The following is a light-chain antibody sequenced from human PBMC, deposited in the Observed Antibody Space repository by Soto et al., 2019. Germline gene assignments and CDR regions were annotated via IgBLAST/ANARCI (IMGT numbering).Light chain of an antibody. CDR1: QSVSHN. Sequence: EIVMTQSPATLSVSPGERATLSCGTSQSVSHNLAWYQQKPGQAPRLLIFGASTRAPGIPARFSGSGSGTEFTLTISRLQSEDFAVYYCQQYTNWPPWTFGQGTKVEIK. CDR3: QQYTNWPPWT. J-gene: IGKJ1*01. V-gene: IGKV3-15*01. CDR2: GAS.